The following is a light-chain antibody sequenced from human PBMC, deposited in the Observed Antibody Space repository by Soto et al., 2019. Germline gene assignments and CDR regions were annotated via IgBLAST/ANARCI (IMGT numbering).Light chain of an antibody. CDR2: AAS. CDR3: QQSYSTLTWT. Sequence: DIQMTQSPSSPSASVGDRVTITCRASQSISSYLNWYQQKPGKAPKLLIYAASSLQSGVPSRFSGSGSGTDFTLSISCLQLEDFATYYCQQSYSTLTWTFGQGTKVDIK. CDR1: QSISSY. J-gene: IGKJ1*01. V-gene: IGKV1-39*01.